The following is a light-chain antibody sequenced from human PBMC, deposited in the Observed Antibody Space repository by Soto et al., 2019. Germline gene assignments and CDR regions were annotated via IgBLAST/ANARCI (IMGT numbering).Light chain of an antibody. Sequence: QSVLTQPPSASGTPGQRVTISCSGSSSNIGRNTVNWYQQLPGTAPKLLIYGNNQRPSGVPDRFSGSKSGTSASLAISGLQSEEEADYYCAAWDDSLNGPVFGGGTKLTVL. CDR3: AAWDDSLNGPV. CDR1: SSNIGRNT. V-gene: IGLV1-44*01. CDR2: GNN. J-gene: IGLJ3*02.